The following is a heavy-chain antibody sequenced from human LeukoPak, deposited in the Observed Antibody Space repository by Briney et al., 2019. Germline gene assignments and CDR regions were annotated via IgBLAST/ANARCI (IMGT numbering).Heavy chain of an antibody. CDR3: AVGKYYDFWSGPSDV. Sequence: GGSLRLSCAASGFTFSSYSMNWVRQAPGKGLEWVSSISSSSSYIYYADSVKGRFTISRDNAKNSLYLQMNSLRAEDTAVYYCAVGKYYDFWSGPSDVWGKGTTVTVSS. V-gene: IGHV3-21*01. CDR1: GFTFSSYS. CDR2: ISSSSSYI. D-gene: IGHD3-3*01. J-gene: IGHJ6*04.